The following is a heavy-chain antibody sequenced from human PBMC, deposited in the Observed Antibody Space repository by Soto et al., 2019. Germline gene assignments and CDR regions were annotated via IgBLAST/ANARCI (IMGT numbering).Heavy chain of an antibody. J-gene: IGHJ4*02. CDR3: ALYELRYSSGLFAY. V-gene: IGHV1-18*01. Sequence: ASVKVSCKASGYTFTSYGISWVRQAPGQGLEWMGWISAYNGNTNYAQKLQGRVTMTTDTSTSTAYMELRSLRSDDTAVYYCALYELRYSSGLFAYCGQGTLVTVSS. D-gene: IGHD6-19*01. CDR1: GYTFTSYG. CDR2: ISAYNGNT.